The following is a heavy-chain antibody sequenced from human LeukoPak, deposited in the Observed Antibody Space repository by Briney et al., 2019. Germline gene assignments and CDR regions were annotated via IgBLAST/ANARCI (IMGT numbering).Heavy chain of an antibody. CDR1: GFTFSSYA. CDR2: ISYDGSNK. Sequence: PGRSLRLSCAASGFTFSSYAMHWVPQAPGKGLELVAVISYDGSNKYYADSVKGRFTISRDNSKNTLYLQMNSLRAEDTAVYYCARGGMDYYDSSGPPPGQTYYYYGMDVWGQGTTVTVSS. V-gene: IGHV3-30-3*01. CDR3: ARGGMDYYDSSGPPPGQTYYYYGMDV. D-gene: IGHD3-22*01. J-gene: IGHJ6*02.